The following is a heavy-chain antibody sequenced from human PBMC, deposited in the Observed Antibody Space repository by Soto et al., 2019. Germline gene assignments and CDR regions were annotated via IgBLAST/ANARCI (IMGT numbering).Heavy chain of an antibody. CDR2: ISYDGSNK. Sequence: GGSLRLSCAASGFTFSSYGMHCVRQAQGKGLEWVAVISYDGSNKYYADSVKGRFTISRDNSKNTLYLQMNSLRAEDTAVYYCAKDHYYDSSGYFFDYWGQGTLVTVSS. CDR1: GFTFSSYG. J-gene: IGHJ4*02. CDR3: AKDHYYDSSGYFFDY. D-gene: IGHD3-22*01. V-gene: IGHV3-30*18.